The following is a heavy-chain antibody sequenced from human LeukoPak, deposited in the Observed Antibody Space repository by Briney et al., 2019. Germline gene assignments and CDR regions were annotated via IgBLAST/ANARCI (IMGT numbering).Heavy chain of an antibody. CDR2: IYYSGST. D-gene: IGHD3-22*01. J-gene: IGHJ3*02. Sequence: PSETLSLTCTVSGGSISSSSYYWGWIRQPPGKGLEWIGSIYYSGSTYYNPSLKSRVTISVDTSKNQFSLKLSSVTAADTAVYYCARRVARYYDSSHYPYAFDIWGQGTMVTVSS. CDR3: ARRVARYYDSSHYPYAFDI. CDR1: GGSISSSSYY. V-gene: IGHV4-39*07.